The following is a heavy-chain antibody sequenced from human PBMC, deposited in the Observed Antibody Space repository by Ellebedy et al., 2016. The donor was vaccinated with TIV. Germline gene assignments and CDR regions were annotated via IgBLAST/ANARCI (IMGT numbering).Heavy chain of an antibody. D-gene: IGHD4-17*01. Sequence: PGGSLRLSCAAFGFTFTSYGLHWVRQAPGKGLEWVAFVSYNGFNTYYRDSVRGRFAISRDNAKDTLYLQMSSLRHKDTAVYHCVRGKGYDFGEEWGQGTLVSVSS. J-gene: IGHJ4*02. CDR1: GFTFTSYG. CDR2: VSYNGFNT. CDR3: VRGKGYDFGEE. V-gene: IGHV3-30*03.